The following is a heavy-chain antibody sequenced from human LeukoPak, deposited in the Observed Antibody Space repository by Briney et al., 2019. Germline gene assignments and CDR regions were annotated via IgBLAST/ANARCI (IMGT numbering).Heavy chain of an antibody. V-gene: IGHV3-21*01. CDR1: GFTFSSYS. CDR2: ISSSSSYI. Sequence: GGSLRLSCAASGFTFSSYSMNWVRQAPGKGLEWVSSISSSSSYIYYADSVKGRFTISRDNAKNSLYLQMNSLRAEDTAVYYCAREGRITIFGVVIPPYYYYGMDVWGQGTTVTVSS. CDR3: AREGRITIFGVVIPPYYYYGMDV. D-gene: IGHD3-3*01. J-gene: IGHJ6*02.